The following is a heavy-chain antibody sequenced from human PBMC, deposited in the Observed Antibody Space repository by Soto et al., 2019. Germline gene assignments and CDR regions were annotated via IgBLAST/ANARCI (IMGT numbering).Heavy chain of an antibody. V-gene: IGHV1-18*01. CDR1: GYTFTSYG. J-gene: IGHJ5*02. Sequence: ASVKVSCKASGYTFTSYGISWVRQAPGQGLEWMGWISAYNGNTNYAQKLQGRVTMTTDTSTSTAYMELRSLRSDDTAVYYCARDSIAAAVSPNWFDPWGQGTLVTVSS. D-gene: IGHD6-13*01. CDR3: ARDSIAAAVSPNWFDP. CDR2: ISAYNGNT.